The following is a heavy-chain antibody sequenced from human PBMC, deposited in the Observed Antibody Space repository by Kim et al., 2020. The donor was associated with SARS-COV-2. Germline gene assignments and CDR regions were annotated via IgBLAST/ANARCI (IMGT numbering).Heavy chain of an antibody. CDR3: AKDKSYLMVTFGGEPGGMHV. V-gene: IGHV3-30*18. D-gene: IGHD3-16*01. CDR2: ISYDGSKK. CDR1: GFTFNNYG. J-gene: IGHJ6*02. Sequence: GGSLRLSCAASGFTFNNYGMHWVRQAPGKGLEWVALISYDGSKKYYADSLKGRFTISRDSSKNTLYLQMDSLRPEDTAVYFCAKDKSYLMVTFGGEPGGMHVGGQGPADTVS.